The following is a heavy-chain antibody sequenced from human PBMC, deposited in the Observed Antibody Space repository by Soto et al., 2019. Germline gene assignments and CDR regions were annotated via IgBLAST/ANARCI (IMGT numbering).Heavy chain of an antibody. Sequence: GSLRLSCAASGFTFSSYAMSWVLHAPGKGLEWVSAISGSGGSTYYADFVKGRFTISRDNSKNTLYLQMNSLRAEDTAVYYCAKERLVIFRFWFDPWGQGTLVTVSS. V-gene: IGHV3-23*01. J-gene: IGHJ5*02. CDR3: AKERLVIFRFWFDP. CDR2: ISGSGGST. CDR1: GFTFSSYA. D-gene: IGHD6-19*01.